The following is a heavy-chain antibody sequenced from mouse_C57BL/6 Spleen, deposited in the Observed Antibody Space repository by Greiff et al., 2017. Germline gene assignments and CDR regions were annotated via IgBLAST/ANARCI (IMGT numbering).Heavy chain of an antibody. Sequence: EVQLVESEGGLVQPGRSMKLSCTASGFTFSDYYMAWVRQVPEKGLEWVANINYDGSSTSYLDSLKSRFIISRDNAKNILYLQTSSLKEEDTPTYYGAREILPHDYGFDYWGQGTTLTVSS. CDR2: INYDGSST. J-gene: IGHJ2*01. CDR3: AREILPHDYGFDY. V-gene: IGHV5-16*01. CDR1: GFTFSDYY. D-gene: IGHD2-4*01.